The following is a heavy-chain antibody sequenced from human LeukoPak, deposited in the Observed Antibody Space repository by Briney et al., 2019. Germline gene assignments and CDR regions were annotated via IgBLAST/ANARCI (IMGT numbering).Heavy chain of an antibody. D-gene: IGHD3-16*01. CDR3: ARGSEIERGEQFGGLDY. CDR1: GGSVSSHY. V-gene: IGHV4-59*02. J-gene: IGHJ4*02. CDR2: VHHRWRS. Sequence: PSETLSLTCTVSGGSVSSHYWSWIRQPPGKGLEGIGYVHHRWRSNSSPSLKSRVAASVDTSKNQISLKLMSVTAADTAVYYCARGSEIERGEQFGGLDYWGRGTLVTVSS.